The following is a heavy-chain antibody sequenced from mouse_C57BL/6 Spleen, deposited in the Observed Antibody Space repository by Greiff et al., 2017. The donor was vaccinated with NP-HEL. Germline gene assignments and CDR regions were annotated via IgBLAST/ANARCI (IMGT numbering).Heavy chain of an antibody. CDR1: GYTFTTYP. D-gene: IGHD4-1*01. CDR3: ARRNCDEAMYY. V-gene: IGHV1-47*01. J-gene: IGHJ4*01. Sequence: VKLQQPGAELVKPGASVKMSCKASGYTFTTYPIEWMKQNHGKSLEWIGNFHPYNDDTKYNEKFKGKATLTVEKSSSTVYLELSRLTADDSAVYDCARRNCDEAMYYWGQGTSVTVSS. CDR2: FHPYNDDT.